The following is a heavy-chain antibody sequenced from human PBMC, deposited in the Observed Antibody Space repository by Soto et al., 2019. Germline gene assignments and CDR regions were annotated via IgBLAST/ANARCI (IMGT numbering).Heavy chain of an antibody. J-gene: IGHJ6*03. CDR3: ARHAGFGELFYYYYMDV. V-gene: IGHV4-59*08. D-gene: IGHD3-10*01. CDR2: IYYSGST. Sequence: SETLSLTCTVSGGSISSYYWSWIRQPPGKGLEWIGYIYYSGSTNYNPSLKSRVTISVDTSKNQFSLKLSSVTAADTAVYYCARHAGFGELFYYYYMDVWGKGTTVNVSS. CDR1: GGSISSYY.